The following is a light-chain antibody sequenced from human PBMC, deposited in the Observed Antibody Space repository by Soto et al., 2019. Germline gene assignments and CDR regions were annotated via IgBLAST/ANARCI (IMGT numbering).Light chain of an antibody. J-gene: IGKJ4*01. Sequence: DIQMTQSPSSLSASVGDRVTITCRASQSISSYLNWYQQKPGKAPKLLIYAASSLQSWVPSRFSGSGSGTDFTLTISSLQPEDFATYYCQQSYSTRVTFGGGTKVDIK. V-gene: IGKV1-39*01. CDR3: QQSYSTRVT. CDR2: AAS. CDR1: QSISSY.